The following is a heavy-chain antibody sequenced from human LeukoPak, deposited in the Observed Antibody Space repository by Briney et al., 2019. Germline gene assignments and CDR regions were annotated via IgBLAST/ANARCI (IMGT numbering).Heavy chain of an antibody. V-gene: IGHV3-15*01. CDR2: IKSKFDGGTT. CDR3: TTVSSDRSGYHYWYFDL. J-gene: IGHJ2*01. Sequence: TGGSLRLSCAASGFTVSDAWMTWVRQAPGKGLEWVVRIKSKFDGGTTDYAAPVKGRFIISKDDSKNTLYLKMNRLKNEDTAMYYCTTVSSDRSGYHYWYFDLWGRGTLVTVSS. CDR1: GFTVSDAW. D-gene: IGHD3-22*01.